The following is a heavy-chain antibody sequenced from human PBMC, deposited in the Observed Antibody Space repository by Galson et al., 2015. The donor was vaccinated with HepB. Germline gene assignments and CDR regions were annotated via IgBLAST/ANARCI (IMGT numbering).Heavy chain of an antibody. J-gene: IGHJ4*02. CDR1: GFSFSSCS. D-gene: IGHD3-22*01. CDR3: ARGKYDSGTDYYFDY. V-gene: IGHV3-21*01. CDR2: ISSSIYI. Sequence: SLRLSCAASGFSFSSCSMNWVRQAPGKGLEWVSAISSSIYIYQADSVKGRFTTSRDNAKNSLYLQMNSLRAEDTAVYYCARGKYDSGTDYYFDYWGQGTLVTVSS.